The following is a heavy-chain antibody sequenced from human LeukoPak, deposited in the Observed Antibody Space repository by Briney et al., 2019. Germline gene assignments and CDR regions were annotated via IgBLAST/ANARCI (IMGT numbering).Heavy chain of an antibody. D-gene: IGHD3-9*01. J-gene: IGHJ4*02. CDR2: IKPDGSEK. V-gene: IGHV3-7*01. Sequence: GGSLRLSCAASGFTFSSYWMSWVRQAPGRGLEWVAKIKPDGSEKYYVDSVKGRFTISRDNAKNSLYLQMNSLRAEDTAVYYCARIGYFDWLSDYFYYWGQGTLVTVSS. CDR1: GFTFSSYW. CDR3: ARIGYFDWLSDYFYY.